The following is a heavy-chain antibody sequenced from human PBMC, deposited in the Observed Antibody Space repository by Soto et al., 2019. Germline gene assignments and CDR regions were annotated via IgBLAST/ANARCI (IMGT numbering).Heavy chain of an antibody. CDR3: ARHEVGDIPPPARAWDYYYGMDV. D-gene: IGHD3-9*01. V-gene: IGHV5-10-1*01. J-gene: IGHJ6*01. CDR2: IDPSDSYT. Sequence: GESLKISCKGSGYSFTSYWISWVRRMPGKGLEWMGRIDPSDSYTNYSPSFQGHVTISADKSISTAYLQWSSLKASDTAMYYCARHEVGDIPPPARAWDYYYGMDVWGQGTTVTVSS. CDR1: GYSFTSYW.